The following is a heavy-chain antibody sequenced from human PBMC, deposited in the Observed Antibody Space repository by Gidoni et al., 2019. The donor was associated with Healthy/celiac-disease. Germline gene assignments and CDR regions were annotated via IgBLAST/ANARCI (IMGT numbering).Heavy chain of an antibody. J-gene: IGHJ6*02. Sequence: EVQLVESVGGLVQPGGSLRLSCAASGFTLRSYWLPWVRQAPGKGLVWVSRINSDGSSTSYADSVKGRFTISRDNAKNTLYLQMNSLRAEDTAVYYCARDDSGYDTNYGDYDYYYYGMDVWGQGTTVTVSS. CDR1: GFTLRSYW. D-gene: IGHD4-17*01. CDR3: ARDDSGYDTNYGDYDYYYYGMDV. CDR2: INSDGSST. V-gene: IGHV3-74*01.